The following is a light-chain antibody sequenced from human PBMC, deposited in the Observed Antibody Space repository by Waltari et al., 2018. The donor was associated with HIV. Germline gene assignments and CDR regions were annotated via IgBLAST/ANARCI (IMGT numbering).Light chain of an antibody. J-gene: IGLJ1*01. Sequence: QSALTQPASVSGSPGQSITISCTGTSSDVARYNLVSWYQHHPGKAPKVMIYAVTKRPSGVSDRFSGSKSGNTASLTISGLQAEDEADYYCCSYAGTSTYVFGTGTKVTVL. V-gene: IGLV2-23*02. CDR1: SSDVARYNL. CDR3: CSYAGTSTYV. CDR2: AVT.